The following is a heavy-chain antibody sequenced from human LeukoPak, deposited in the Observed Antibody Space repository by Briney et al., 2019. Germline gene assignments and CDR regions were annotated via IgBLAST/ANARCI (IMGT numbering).Heavy chain of an antibody. D-gene: IGHD2-2*01. CDR3: TTPGGIVVVPAAYDAFDI. CDR2: IKSKTDGGTT. V-gene: IGHV3-15*01. J-gene: IGHJ3*02. Sequence: GGSLRLSCAASGFTFSNAWMSWVRQAPGKGLEWVGRIKSKTDGGTTDYAAPVKGRFTISRDDSKNTLYLQMNSLKTKDTAVYYCTTPGGIVVVPAAYDAFDIWGQGTMVTVSS. CDR1: GFTFSNAW.